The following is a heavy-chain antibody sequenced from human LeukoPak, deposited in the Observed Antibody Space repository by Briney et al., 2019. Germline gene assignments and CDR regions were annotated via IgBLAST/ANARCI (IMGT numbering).Heavy chain of an antibody. CDR2: ISSNGGST. D-gene: IGHD4-17*01. V-gene: IGHV3-64*02. CDR1: GSTFSSYA. CDR3: PRYRDYGDYHDAFDI. J-gene: IGHJ3*02. Sequence: PGGSPRLSCAASGSTFSSYAMHWVRQAPGKGLEYVSAISSNGGSTYYADSVKGRFTISRDNSKNTLYLQMDSLRAEDMAVYYCPRYRDYGDYHDAFDIWGQGTVVTVSS.